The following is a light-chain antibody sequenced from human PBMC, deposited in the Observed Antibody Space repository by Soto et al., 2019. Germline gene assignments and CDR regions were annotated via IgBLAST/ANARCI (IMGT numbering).Light chain of an antibody. J-gene: IGKJ5*01. CDR1: QSVGSY. CDR3: QHRSIWPVS. Sequence: EIVMTQSPATLSVSPVERATLSCRASQSVGSYLAWYQQKPGLSPRLVMYDASNRATGIPARFSGSGSGTDFTLTISSLEPEDFAVYYCQHRSIWPVSFGQGTRLEIK. CDR2: DAS. V-gene: IGKV3-11*01.